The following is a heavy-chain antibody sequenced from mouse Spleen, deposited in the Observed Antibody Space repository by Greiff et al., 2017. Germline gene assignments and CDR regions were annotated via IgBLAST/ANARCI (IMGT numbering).Heavy chain of an antibody. D-gene: IGHD3-1*01. Sequence: EVQLVESGGGLVKPGGSLKLSCAASGFTFSDYGMHWVRQAPEKGLEWVAYISSGSSTIYYADTVKGRFTISRDNAKNTLFLQMTSLRSEDTAMYYCARRNSSGYDYFDYWGQGTTLTVSS. CDR2: ISSGSSTI. CDR3: ARRNSSGYDYFDY. V-gene: IGHV5-17*01. J-gene: IGHJ2*01. CDR1: GFTFSDYG.